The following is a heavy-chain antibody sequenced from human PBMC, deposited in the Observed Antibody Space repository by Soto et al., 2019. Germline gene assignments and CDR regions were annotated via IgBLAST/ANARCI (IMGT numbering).Heavy chain of an antibody. Sequence: GGSLRLSCAASGFTFSSYSMNWVRQAPGKGLEWVSYISSSSTIYYADSVKGRFTISRDNAKNSLYLQMNSLRDEDTAVYYCARRQYSGYDSDFDYWGQGTLVTVSS. V-gene: IGHV3-48*02. CDR1: GFTFSSYS. D-gene: IGHD5-12*01. J-gene: IGHJ4*02. CDR2: ISSSSTI. CDR3: ARRQYSGYDSDFDY.